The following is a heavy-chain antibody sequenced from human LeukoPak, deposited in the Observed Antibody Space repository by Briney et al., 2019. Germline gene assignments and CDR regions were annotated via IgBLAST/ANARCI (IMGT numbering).Heavy chain of an antibody. CDR2: ITGDGVTT. Sequence: GGSLRLSCAASGFPFSSSAMSWVRQTPASGLEWVSSITGDGVTTYYADSVKGRFTIPRDNSKNILFLQMNSLGAEDSASYFCAKERRRVDTSMIRSYYFDYWGQGTPVTVSS. D-gene: IGHD3-16*01. CDR1: GFPFSSSA. V-gene: IGHV3-23*01. J-gene: IGHJ4*02. CDR3: AKERRRVDTSMIRSYYFDY.